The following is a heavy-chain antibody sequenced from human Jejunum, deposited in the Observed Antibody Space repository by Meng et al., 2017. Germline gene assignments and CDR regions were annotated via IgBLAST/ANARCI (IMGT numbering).Heavy chain of an antibody. CDR2: ISWSSRYI. CDR3: ARSDGIGSYGFKS. D-gene: IGHD1-14*01. Sequence: GESLKISCAASGFTFRTSCMDWVRQAPGKGLEWVASISWSSRYIYYADSVKGRFSISRDDANNLLYLQMTSLSADDTAVYYCARSDGIGSYGFKSWGQGTMVTVSS. CDR1: GFTFRTSC. V-gene: IGHV3-21*01. J-gene: IGHJ3*02.